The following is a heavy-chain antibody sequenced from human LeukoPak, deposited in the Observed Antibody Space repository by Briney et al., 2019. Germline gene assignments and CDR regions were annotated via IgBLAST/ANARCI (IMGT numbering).Heavy chain of an antibody. V-gene: IGHV3-9*01. CDR2: ISWNSGSI. CDR3: AKEGRSGPFDY. J-gene: IGHJ4*02. Sequence: PGGSLRLSCAASGFTFSSYWMHWVRQAPGKGLEWVSGISWNSGSIGYADSVKGRFTISRDNAKNSLYLQMNSLRAEDTALYYCAKEGRSGPFDYWGQGTLVTVSS. D-gene: IGHD3-10*01. CDR1: GFTFSSYW.